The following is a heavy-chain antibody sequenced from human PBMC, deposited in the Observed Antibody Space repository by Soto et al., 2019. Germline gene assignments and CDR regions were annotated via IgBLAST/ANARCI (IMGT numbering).Heavy chain of an antibody. J-gene: IGHJ4*02. D-gene: IGHD3-22*01. CDR1: GYTFTDYY. Sequence: GASVKVSCKASGYTFTDYYLHWVRQAPGQGLELMGWINPKNGATIYAQKFQGRVTMTRDTSISTAYMELSRLRSDDTAVYSCARVYYDSSGYLDYWGQGTLVTAPQ. CDR2: INPKNGAT. V-gene: IGHV1-2*02. CDR3: ARVYYDSSGYLDY.